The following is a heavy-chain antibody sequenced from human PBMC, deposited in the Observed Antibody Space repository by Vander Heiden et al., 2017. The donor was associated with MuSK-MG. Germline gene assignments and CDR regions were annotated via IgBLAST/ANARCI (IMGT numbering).Heavy chain of an antibody. V-gene: IGHV4-34*01. D-gene: IGHD6-13*01. Sequence: QVQLQQWGAGLLKPSETLSLTCAISGGSFSGYYWSWIRQPPGKGLEWIGEINHSGSTNYNPSLKSRVTISVDTSKNQFSLKLISVTAADTAVYYCARGAPPSFGQQLDRYYFDYWGQGTLVTVSS. CDR2: INHSGST. CDR1: GGSFSGYY. J-gene: IGHJ4*02. CDR3: ARGAPPSFGQQLDRYYFDY.